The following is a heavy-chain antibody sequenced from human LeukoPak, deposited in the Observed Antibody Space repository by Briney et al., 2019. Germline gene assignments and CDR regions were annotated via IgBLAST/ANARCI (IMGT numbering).Heavy chain of an antibody. D-gene: IGHD3-3*01. Sequence: SETLSLTCTVSGGSISSYYWSWIRQPPRKGLEWIGYIYYSGSTNYNPSLKSRVTISVDTSKNQFSLKLSSVTAADTAVYYCARGPYYDFWSGYYEAFDYWGQGALVTVSS. V-gene: IGHV4-59*01. J-gene: IGHJ4*02. CDR2: IYYSGST. CDR1: GGSISSYY. CDR3: ARGPYYDFWSGYYEAFDY.